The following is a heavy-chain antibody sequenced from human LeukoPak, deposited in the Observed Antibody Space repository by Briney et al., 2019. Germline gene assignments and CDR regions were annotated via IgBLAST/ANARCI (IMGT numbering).Heavy chain of an antibody. Sequence: GSLRLSCAASGFTFSSYAMSWVRQAPGKGLEWVSSITSSGAATYYADSVKGRFTISRDNSDNTLYLQMNSLRAEDTAVYYCAKDRPNYYGSNGHYYKLNGDCWGQGTLVTVSS. CDR2: ITSSGAAT. V-gene: IGHV3-23*01. CDR1: GFTFSSYA. J-gene: IGHJ4*02. CDR3: AKDRPNYYGSNGHYYKLNGDC. D-gene: IGHD3-22*01.